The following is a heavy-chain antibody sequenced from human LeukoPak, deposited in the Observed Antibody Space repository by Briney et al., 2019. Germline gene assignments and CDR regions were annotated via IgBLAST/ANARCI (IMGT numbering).Heavy chain of an antibody. D-gene: IGHD6-25*01. J-gene: IGHJ4*02. CDR3: TTSRY. CDR2: IKSKADGGIT. Sequence: GGSLRLSCAASGFTFSNAWMSWVRQAPGKGLEWVGRIKSKADGGITDYAAPVKCRFTISRDDSKNTLDLQMNSLKTGDTAGYYCTTSRYWGQGTLVTVSS. V-gene: IGHV3-15*01. CDR1: GFTFSNAW.